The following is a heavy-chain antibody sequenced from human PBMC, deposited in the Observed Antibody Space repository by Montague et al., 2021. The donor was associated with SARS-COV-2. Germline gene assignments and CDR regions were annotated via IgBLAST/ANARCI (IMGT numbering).Heavy chain of an antibody. CDR3: ARGSGYSGYALAY. J-gene: IGHJ4*02. Sequence: SETLSLTCTVSGDSINNYYWSWIRQSPGKGLEYIGNIYYSGGANYYPSRGTNYNPSFESRAAISLDTSKNQFSLNLSSVTTADTAVYYCARGSGYSGYALAYWGQGTLVTVSS. CDR2: IYYSGGANYYPSRGT. V-gene: IGHV4-59*01. D-gene: IGHD5-12*01. CDR1: GDSINNYY.